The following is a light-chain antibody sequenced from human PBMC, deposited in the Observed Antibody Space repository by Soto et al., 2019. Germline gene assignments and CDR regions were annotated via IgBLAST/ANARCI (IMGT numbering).Light chain of an antibody. CDR3: SSYTGSYTRV. CDR2: DVS. CDR1: SSDVGAYNY. J-gene: IGLJ3*02. V-gene: IGLV2-14*03. Sequence: QSALTQPASVSGSPGQSITISCTGTSSDVGAYNYVSWYQQHPGKAPKVMIFDVSNRPSGISNRFSGSKSGNTASLTISGLQAEDEADYYCSSYTGSYTRVFGGGTQLTVL.